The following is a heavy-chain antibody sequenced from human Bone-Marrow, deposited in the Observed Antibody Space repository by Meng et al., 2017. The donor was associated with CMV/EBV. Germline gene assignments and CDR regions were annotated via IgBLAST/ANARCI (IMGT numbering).Heavy chain of an antibody. Sequence: QVQLQESGPGLVKPSETLSLTCPVSGGSISSYYWSWIRQPAGKGLEWIGRIYTSGSTNYNPSLKSRVTMSVDTSKNQFSLKLSSVTAADTAVYYCARSPYDFWSGYNWFDPWGQGTLVTVYS. CDR3: ARSPYDFWSGYNWFDP. J-gene: IGHJ5*02. CDR1: GGSISSYY. V-gene: IGHV4-4*07. CDR2: IYTSGST. D-gene: IGHD3-3*01.